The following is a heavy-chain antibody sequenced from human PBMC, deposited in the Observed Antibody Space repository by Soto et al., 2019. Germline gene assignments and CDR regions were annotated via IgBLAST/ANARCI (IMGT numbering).Heavy chain of an antibody. CDR2: ISGSGEMT. V-gene: IGHV3-23*01. J-gene: IGHJ4*02. Sequence: EVQLLESGGDLVQPGGSLRLACAASGFTFRGDAMSWAPQAPGKGLEWVSSISGSGEMTHYAESVKGRFTISRDNSKNTLYLQMESLRAEDTALYYCARSEMTYNWNDWGQGTLVTVSS. CDR3: ARSEMTYNWND. D-gene: IGHD1-1*01. CDR1: GFTFRGDA.